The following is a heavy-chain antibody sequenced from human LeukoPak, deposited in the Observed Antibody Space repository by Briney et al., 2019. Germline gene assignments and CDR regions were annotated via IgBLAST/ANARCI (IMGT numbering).Heavy chain of an antibody. CDR3: ARGPSYYDFWSGKHYYMDV. V-gene: IGHV4-4*07. CDR1: GGSISSYY. J-gene: IGHJ6*03. CDR2: IYTSGST. D-gene: IGHD3-3*01. Sequence: PSETLSLACTVSGGSISSYYWSWIRQPAGKGLEWIGRIYTSGSTNYNPSLKSRVTMSVDTSKNQFSLKLSSVTAADTAVYYCARGPSYYDFWSGKHYYMDVWGKGTTVTVSS.